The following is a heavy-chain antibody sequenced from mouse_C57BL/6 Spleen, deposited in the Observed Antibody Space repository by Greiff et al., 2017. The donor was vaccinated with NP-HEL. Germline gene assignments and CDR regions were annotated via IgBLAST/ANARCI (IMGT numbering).Heavy chain of an antibody. V-gene: IGHV1-76*01. CDR1: GYTFTDYY. CDR3: ARGGFITTVVDHWYLDV. CDR2: IYPGSGHT. J-gene: IGHJ1*03. D-gene: IGHD1-1*01. Sequence: QVHVKQSGAELVRPGASVKLSCKASGYTFTDYYINWVKQRPGQGLEWIARIYPGSGHTYYNEKFKGKATLTADKSSSTAYMQLSSLTSEGSAVYFCARGGFITTVVDHWYLDVGGTGTTVTVSS.